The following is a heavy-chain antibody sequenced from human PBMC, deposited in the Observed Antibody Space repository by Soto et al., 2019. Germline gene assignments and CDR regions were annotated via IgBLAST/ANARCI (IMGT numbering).Heavy chain of an antibody. CDR2: IYWNDDK. CDR1: GFSLSGGGVG. V-gene: IGHV2-5*01. CDR3: AHKRDTVDWFGP. Sequence: SGPTLVNPTQTLTLTCTFSGFSLSGGGVGVGWIRQPPGKALEWAALIYWNDDKRYSPSLKNRLTITKDTSKNQVVLTMTNMDPVDTATYYCAHKRDTVDWFGPWGRGTLVTVSS. J-gene: IGHJ5*02. D-gene: IGHD5-18*01.